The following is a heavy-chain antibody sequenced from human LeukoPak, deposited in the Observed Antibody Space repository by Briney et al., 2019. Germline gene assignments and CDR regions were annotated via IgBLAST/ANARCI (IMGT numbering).Heavy chain of an antibody. Sequence: GGALRLSCAASGFTFSSYAMSWVRQAPGKGLEWISAISDSGGSTYYADSVKGRFTISRDNSKNTLYLQMNSLRAEDTAVYYCEKPPGGGYSGYELDYWGQGTLVTVSS. D-gene: IGHD5-12*01. CDR2: ISDSGGST. CDR1: GFTFSSYA. J-gene: IGHJ4*02. CDR3: EKPPGGGYSGYELDY. V-gene: IGHV3-23*01.